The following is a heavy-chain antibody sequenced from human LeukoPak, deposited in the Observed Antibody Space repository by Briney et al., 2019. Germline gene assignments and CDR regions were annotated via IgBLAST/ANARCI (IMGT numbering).Heavy chain of an antibody. Sequence: GGTLRLSCAASGFTFSSYGMSWVRQAPGKGLEWVSAISGSGGSTYYADSVKGRFTISRDNAKNTLYLQMNSLRAEDTAVYYCARASSGYRPARDWGQGTLVTVSS. CDR2: ISGSGGST. J-gene: IGHJ4*02. D-gene: IGHD3-22*01. V-gene: IGHV3-23*01. CDR1: GFTFSSYG. CDR3: ARASSGYRPARD.